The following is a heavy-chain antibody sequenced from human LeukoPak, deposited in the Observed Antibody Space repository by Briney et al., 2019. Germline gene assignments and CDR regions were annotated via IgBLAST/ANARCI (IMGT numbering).Heavy chain of an antibody. CDR2: IIPIFGTA. Sequence: GASVKVSCKASGGTFSSYAISWVRQAPGQGLEWMGGIIPIFGTANYAQKFQGRVTITTDESTSTAYMELSSLRSEDTAVYYCARGYDFWSGYYYAFDYWGQGILVTVSS. CDR1: GGTFSSYA. D-gene: IGHD3-3*01. CDR3: ARGYDFWSGYYYAFDY. J-gene: IGHJ4*02. V-gene: IGHV1-69*05.